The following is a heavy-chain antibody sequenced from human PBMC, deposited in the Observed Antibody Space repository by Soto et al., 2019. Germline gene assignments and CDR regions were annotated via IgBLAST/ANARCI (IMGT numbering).Heavy chain of an antibody. CDR1: GYTFTNYG. CDR2: ISAYNGNT. CDR3: ARDRGSSWSYDAFDI. Sequence: GASVKVSCKASGYTFTNYGISCVRQAPGQGLEWMGWISAYNGNTNYAQKLQGRVTMTTDTSTSTAYMELRSLRSDDTAVYYCARDRGSSWSYDAFDIWGQGTMVTVS. V-gene: IGHV1-18*01. D-gene: IGHD6-13*01. J-gene: IGHJ3*02.